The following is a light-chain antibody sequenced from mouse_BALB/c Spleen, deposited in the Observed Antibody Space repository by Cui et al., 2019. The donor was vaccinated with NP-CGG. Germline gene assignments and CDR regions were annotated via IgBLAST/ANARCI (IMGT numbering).Light chain of an antibody. CDR2: GTN. CDR3: ALWYSNHWV. CDR1: IGAVTTRNY. Sequence: QAVLTQASALTTSPGETVTLTCRSSIGAVTTRNYANWVQEKPDHLFTGLIGGTNNRAPGVPARFSGSLIGDKAALTITGAQTEDEAIYFCALWYSNHWVFGGGTKLTVL. J-gene: IGLJ1*01. V-gene: IGLV1*01.